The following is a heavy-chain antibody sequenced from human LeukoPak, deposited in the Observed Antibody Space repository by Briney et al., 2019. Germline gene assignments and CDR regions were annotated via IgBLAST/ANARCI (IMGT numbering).Heavy chain of an antibody. CDR2: IYYSGST. CDR3: ARYPGTYYYDSSGSWFDP. J-gene: IGHJ5*02. D-gene: IGHD3-22*01. CDR1: GGSISSSSYY. V-gene: IGHV4-39*01. Sequence: NPSETLSLTCTVSGGSISSSSYYWGWIRQPPGKGLEWIGSIYYSGSTYYNPSLKSRVTISVDTSKNQFSLKLSSVTAADTAVYYCARYPGTYYYDSSGSWFDPWGQGTLVTVSS.